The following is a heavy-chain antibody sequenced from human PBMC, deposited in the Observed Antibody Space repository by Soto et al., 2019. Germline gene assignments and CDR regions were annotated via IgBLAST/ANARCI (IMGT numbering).Heavy chain of an antibody. CDR3: AREYCSSTSCYAYYYYGMDV. V-gene: IGHV1-69*13. J-gene: IGHJ6*02. CDR1: GGTFSSYA. D-gene: IGHD2-2*01. CDR2: IIPIFGTA. Sequence: ASVKVSCKASGGTFSSYAISWVRQAPGQGLEWMGGIIPIFGTANYAQKFQGRVTITADESTSTAYMELSRLRSEDTAVYYCAREYCSSTSCYAYYYYGMDVWGQGTTVPVSS.